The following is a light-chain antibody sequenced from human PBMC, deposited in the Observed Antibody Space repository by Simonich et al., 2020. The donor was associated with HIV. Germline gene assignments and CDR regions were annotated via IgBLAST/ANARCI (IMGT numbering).Light chain of an antibody. J-gene: IGKJ1*01. CDR1: QSVLYSSNNKNY. CDR3: QQYYSTPWT. CDR2: WAS. Sequence: DIVMTQSPDSLAVSLGERATINCKSSQSVLYSSNNKNYLAWYQQKPGQPPTLLIYWASTRESGGPDRVSGSGSGTDFTLTISSLQAEDVAVYYCQQYYSTPWTFGQGTKVEIK. V-gene: IGKV4-1*01.